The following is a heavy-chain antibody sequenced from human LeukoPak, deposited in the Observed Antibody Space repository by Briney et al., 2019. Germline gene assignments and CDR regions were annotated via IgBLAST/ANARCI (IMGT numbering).Heavy chain of an antibody. J-gene: IGHJ4*02. Sequence: SETLSLTCTVSGGSISSSSYYWGWIRQPPGKGLEWIGSIYYSGSTYYNPSLKSRVTISVGTSKNQFSLKLSSVTAADTAVYYCARDNAATFDYWGQGTLVTVSS. V-gene: IGHV4-39*07. CDR2: IYYSGST. CDR1: GGSISSSSYY. CDR3: ARDNAATFDY. D-gene: IGHD6-25*01.